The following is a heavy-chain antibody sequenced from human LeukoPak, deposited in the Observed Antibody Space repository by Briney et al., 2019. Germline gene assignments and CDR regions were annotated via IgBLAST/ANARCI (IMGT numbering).Heavy chain of an antibody. CDR2: IYYSGST. V-gene: IGHV4-31*03. D-gene: IGHD4-11*01. CDR1: GGSISSGGYY. Sequence: SETLSPTCTVSGGSISSGGYYWSWIRQHPGKGLEWIGYIYYSGSTYYNPSLKSRVTISVDTSKNQFSLKLSSVTAADTAVYYCARGPVTTPYYYYYMDVWGKGTTVTVSS. CDR3: ARGPVTTPYYYYYMDV. J-gene: IGHJ6*03.